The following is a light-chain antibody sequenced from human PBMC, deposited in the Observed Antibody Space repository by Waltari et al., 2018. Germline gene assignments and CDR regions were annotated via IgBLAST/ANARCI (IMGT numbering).Light chain of an antibody. CDR1: SSNIGSNT. CDR2: SNM. Sequence: QSVLTQPPSASGTPGQRVTISCSGSSSNIGSNTVNWYQQFPGAAPKLLMYSNMQRPSGVHDRFSGSKSGTSASLAISGLQSEDEADYYCATWDDSLNGYVFGTGTKVTVL. J-gene: IGLJ1*01. CDR3: ATWDDSLNGYV. V-gene: IGLV1-44*01.